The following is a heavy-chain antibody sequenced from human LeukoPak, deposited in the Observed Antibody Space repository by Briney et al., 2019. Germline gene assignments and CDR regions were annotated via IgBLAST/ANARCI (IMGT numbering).Heavy chain of an antibody. J-gene: IGHJ4*02. CDR1: GFTFDDYA. V-gene: IGHV3-9*01. CDR3: AKDIDPSCGDYLFDY. D-gene: IGHD4-17*01. Sequence: PGGSLRLSCAASGFTFDDYAMHWVRQAPGKGLEWVSGISWNSGSIGYADSVKGRFTISRDNAKNSLYLQMNSLRAEDTALYYCAKDIDPSCGDYLFDYWGQGTLVTVSS. CDR2: ISWNSGSI.